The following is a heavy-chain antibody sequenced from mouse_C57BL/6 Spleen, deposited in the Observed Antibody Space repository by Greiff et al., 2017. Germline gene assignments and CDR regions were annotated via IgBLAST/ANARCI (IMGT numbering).Heavy chain of an antibody. J-gene: IGHJ1*03. Sequence: QVKLQQPGAELVKPGASVKMSCKASGYTFTSYWMHWVKQRPGQGLEWIGRIHPSDSDTNYNQKFTGKATLTVDNSSSSAYMQLSSLTSEDAAVYDGALRGNDYYGEYFDVWGTGTTVTVSS. CDR3: ALRGNDYYGEYFDV. CDR2: IHPSDSDT. V-gene: IGHV1-74*01. CDR1: GYTFTSYW. D-gene: IGHD1-2*01.